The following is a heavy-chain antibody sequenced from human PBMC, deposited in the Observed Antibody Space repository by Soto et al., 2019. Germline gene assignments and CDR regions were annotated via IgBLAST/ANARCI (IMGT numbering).Heavy chain of an antibody. CDR2: ISASNGNT. CDR1: GYSFSAHG. Sequence: QVQLVQSGAEVQRPGASVKVACQASGYSFSAHGITWVRQAPGQGLEWMGWISASNGNTKYAPGLQGRVTLNTDTPTNTAYMELRSLRPDDTAVYFCARDRSSETYLKWLDYWGQGTLVTVSS. V-gene: IGHV1-18*01. CDR3: ARDRSSETYLKWLDY. D-gene: IGHD3-22*01. J-gene: IGHJ4*02.